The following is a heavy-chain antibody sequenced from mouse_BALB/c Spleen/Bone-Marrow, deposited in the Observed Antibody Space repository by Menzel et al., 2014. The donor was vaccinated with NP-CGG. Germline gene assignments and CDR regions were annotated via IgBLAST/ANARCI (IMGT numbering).Heavy chain of an antibody. CDR2: IDPYNGGT. Sequence: EVQRVESGPELVKPGAPVKVSCKASGYAFTSYNMYWVKQSHGKSLEWIGYIDPYNGGTSYNQKFKGKATLTVDKSSSTAYMHLNSLTSEDSAVYYCARENYGSSPAYWGQGTLVTVSA. J-gene: IGHJ3*01. V-gene: IGHV1S135*01. D-gene: IGHD1-1*01. CDR1: GYAFTSYN. CDR3: ARENYGSSPAY.